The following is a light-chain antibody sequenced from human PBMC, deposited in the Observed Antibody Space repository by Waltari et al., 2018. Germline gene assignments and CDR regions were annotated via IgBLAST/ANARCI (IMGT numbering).Light chain of an antibody. CDR1: QSVSKY. V-gene: IGKV3-20*01. Sequence: EIVLTQSPGTLSLSPGERATLSCRASQSVSKYLAWYQQKPGQAPRLLIYDASSRASGIPDRFSGSGSGTDFSLTISRLEPEDFAVYYCQKYVSLPATFGQGTKVEI. J-gene: IGKJ1*01. CDR3: QKYVSLPAT. CDR2: DAS.